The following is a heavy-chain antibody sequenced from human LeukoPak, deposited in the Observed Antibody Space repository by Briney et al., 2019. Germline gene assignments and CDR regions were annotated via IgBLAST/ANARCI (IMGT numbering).Heavy chain of an antibody. V-gene: IGHV3-7*01. Sequence: GGTLRLSCAASGFTFSSYWMRWDRQAPGKGLEGVANIKEDGGEKYYVDSVKGRFTISRDNAKKSLYLQMDSLRVDDTAVYYCASHYYDSSGYLHPFWAWGQGTLVTVSS. J-gene: IGHJ5*02. CDR3: ASHYYDSSGYLHPFWA. CDR1: GFTFSSYW. CDR2: IKEDGGEK. D-gene: IGHD3-22*01.